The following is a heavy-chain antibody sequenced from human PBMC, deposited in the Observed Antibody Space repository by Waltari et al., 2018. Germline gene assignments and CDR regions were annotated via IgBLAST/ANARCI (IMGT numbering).Heavy chain of an antibody. CDR3: ARGTVTTGVGY. J-gene: IGHJ4*02. Sequence: EVQLVESGGGLVKPGGSLRLSCAASGFTFSSYSMNWVRQAPGKGLEWVSTISSVSSYIYNSDEVKGRFTNSKDNAKNSLYLQMNSLRAEDTAVYYCARGTVTTGVGYWGQGTLVTVSS. V-gene: IGHV3-21*01. CDR1: GFTFSSYS. D-gene: IGHD4-17*01. CDR2: ISSVSSYI.